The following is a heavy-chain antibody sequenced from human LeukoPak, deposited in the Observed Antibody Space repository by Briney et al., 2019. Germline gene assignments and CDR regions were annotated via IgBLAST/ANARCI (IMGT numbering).Heavy chain of an antibody. J-gene: IGHJ5*02. CDR1: GFTFSSYS. CDR3: AGEDSSGYFITS. CDR2: ISSSSSYI. Sequence: GGSLRLSCAASGFTFSSYSMNWVRQAPGKGLEWVSSISSSSSYIYYADSVKGRFTISRDNAKNSLYLQMNSLRAEDTAVYYCAGEDSSGYFITSWGQGTLVTVSS. D-gene: IGHD3-22*01. V-gene: IGHV3-21*04.